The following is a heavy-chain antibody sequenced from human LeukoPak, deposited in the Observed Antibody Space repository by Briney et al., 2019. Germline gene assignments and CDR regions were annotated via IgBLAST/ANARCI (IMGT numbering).Heavy chain of an antibody. D-gene: IGHD6-19*01. Sequence: GGSLRLSCAASGFTFSSYSMNWVRQAPGKGLEWVAVIWYDGSNKYYADSVKGRFTISRDNSKNTLYLQMNSLRAEDTAVYYCARDTSHSGLDYWGQGTLVTVSS. CDR1: GFTFSSYS. CDR2: IWYDGSNK. J-gene: IGHJ4*02. CDR3: ARDTSHSGLDY. V-gene: IGHV3-33*08.